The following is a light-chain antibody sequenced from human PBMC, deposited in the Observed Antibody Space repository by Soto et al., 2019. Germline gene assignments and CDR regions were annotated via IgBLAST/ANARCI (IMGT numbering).Light chain of an antibody. Sequence: QSALTQPVSVSGSPGQSITISCTGTSSDVGSYNLVSWYQQHPGKAPKLMIYEGSKRPSGVSNRFSGSKSGNTASLTISGLQAEYEADYYCCSYAGSSTVVFGGGTKLTVL. V-gene: IGLV2-23*01. J-gene: IGLJ2*01. CDR1: SSDVGSYNL. CDR2: EGS. CDR3: CSYAGSSTVV.